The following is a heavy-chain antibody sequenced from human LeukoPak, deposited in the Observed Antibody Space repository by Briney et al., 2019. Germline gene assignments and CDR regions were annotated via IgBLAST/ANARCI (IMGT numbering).Heavy chain of an antibody. CDR2: IYYSGST. V-gene: IGHV4-59*12. CDR1: GGSISNYY. Sequence: SETLSLTCTVSGGSISNYYWTWIRQPPGKGLEWIGYIYYSGSTNYNPSLKSRVTISVDTSKNQFSLKLSSVTAADTAVYYCARGKRGYSGYDWGLYYYYMDVWGKGTTVTVSS. CDR3: ARGKRGYSGYDWGLYYYYMDV. J-gene: IGHJ6*03. D-gene: IGHD5-12*01.